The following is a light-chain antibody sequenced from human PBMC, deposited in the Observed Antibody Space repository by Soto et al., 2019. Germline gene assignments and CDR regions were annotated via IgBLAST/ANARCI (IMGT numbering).Light chain of an antibody. CDR2: GNS. CDR3: QSYDSSLSGCVV. J-gene: IGLJ2*01. Sequence: QPVLTQPPSVSGAPGQRVTISCTGSSSNIGAGYDVHWYQQLPGTAPKLLIYGNSNRPSGVPDRFSGSKSGTSASLAITGLQAEDEADYYCQSYDSSLSGCVVFGGGTKVTVL. CDR1: SSNIGAGYD. V-gene: IGLV1-40*01.